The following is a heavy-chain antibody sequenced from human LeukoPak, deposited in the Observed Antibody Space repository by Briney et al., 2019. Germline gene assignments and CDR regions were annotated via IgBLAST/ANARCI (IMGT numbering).Heavy chain of an antibody. CDR2: ISSRSTYI. J-gene: IGHJ4*02. CDR3: ARGGTGAFDY. V-gene: IGHV3-48*03. CDR1: GFTFSSYE. D-gene: IGHD2-8*02. Sequence: GGSLRLSCAASGFTFSSYEMNWVRQAPGKGLEWISYISSRSTYISDADSVKGRFTISRDNAKNLLFLQMNSLRVEGTALYYCARGGTGAFDYWGQGILVTVSS.